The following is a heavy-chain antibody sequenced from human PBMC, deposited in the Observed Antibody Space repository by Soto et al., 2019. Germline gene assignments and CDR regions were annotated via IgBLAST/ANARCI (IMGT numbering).Heavy chain of an antibody. V-gene: IGHV1-3*01. Sequence: ASVKVSCKASGYTFTSYAMHWVRQAPGQRLEWMGWINAGNGNTKYSQKFQGRVTITRDTSASTAYMELSSLRSEDTAVYYCARDMAHSSSWIPYTIDYWGQGTLVTVSS. CDR1: GYTFTSYA. CDR3: ARDMAHSSSWIPYTIDY. D-gene: IGHD6-13*01. J-gene: IGHJ4*02. CDR2: INAGNGNT.